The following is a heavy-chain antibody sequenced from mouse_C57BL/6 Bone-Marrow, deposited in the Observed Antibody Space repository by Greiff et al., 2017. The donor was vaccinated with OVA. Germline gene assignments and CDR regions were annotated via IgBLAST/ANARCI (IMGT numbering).Heavy chain of an antibody. CDR2: IHPNSGST. Sequence: QVHVKQSGAELVKPGASVKLSCKASGYTFTSYWMHWVKQRPGQGLEWIGMIHPNSGSTNYNEKFKSKATLTVDKSSSTAYMQLSSLTSEDAAVYYCARKEDGYYLDYWGQGTTLTVSS. J-gene: IGHJ2*01. V-gene: IGHV1-64*01. CDR1: GYTFTSYW. D-gene: IGHD2-3*01. CDR3: ARKEDGYYLDY.